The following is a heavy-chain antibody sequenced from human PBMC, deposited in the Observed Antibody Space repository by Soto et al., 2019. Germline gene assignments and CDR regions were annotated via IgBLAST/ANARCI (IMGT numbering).Heavy chain of an antibody. J-gene: IGHJ4*02. V-gene: IGHV3-30-3*01. CDR3: TTDMIIGDKISSKDY. CDR2: ISYDGSNK. D-gene: IGHD2-21*01. Sequence: GGSLRLSCAASGFTFSSYAMHWVRQAPGKGLEWVAVISYDGSNKYYADSVKGRFTISRDNSKNTLYLQMNSLRAEDTAVYYCTTDMIIGDKISSKDYWGQGTLVTVSS. CDR1: GFTFSSYA.